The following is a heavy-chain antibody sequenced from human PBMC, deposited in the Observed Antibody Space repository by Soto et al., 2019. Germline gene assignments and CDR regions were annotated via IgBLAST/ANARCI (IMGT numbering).Heavy chain of an antibody. D-gene: IGHD3-9*01. CDR2: ISGSGDKT. Sequence: PGGSLRLSCAVSGFTFSNFAMSWVRQARGKGLEWVSAISGSGDKTYYADSVKGRFTISRDNSKDTLYLQMSSLRVEDTGIYYCARDFTGSGKYFQHWGQGTLVTVSS. V-gene: IGHV3-23*01. CDR1: GFTFSNFA. CDR3: ARDFTGSGKYFQH. J-gene: IGHJ1*01.